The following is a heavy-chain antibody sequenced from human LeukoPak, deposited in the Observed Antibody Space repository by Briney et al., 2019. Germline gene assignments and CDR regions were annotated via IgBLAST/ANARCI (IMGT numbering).Heavy chain of an antibody. J-gene: IGHJ5*02. CDR1: GGSISSGDHY. D-gene: IGHD6-6*01. V-gene: IGHV4-61*02. Sequence: PSETLSLTCSISGGSISSGDHYWTWIRQPAGKELEWIGRIHTTGRTNYNPSLKSRVYISVDTSKNQFSLKLSSVTAADTAVYYCARGGWYSTSRQEGNWFDPWGQGTLVGVSS. CDR3: ARGGWYSTSRQEGNWFDP. CDR2: IHTTGRT.